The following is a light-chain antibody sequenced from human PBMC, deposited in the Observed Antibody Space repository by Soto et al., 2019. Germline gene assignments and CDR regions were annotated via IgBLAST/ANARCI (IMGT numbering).Light chain of an antibody. CDR1: SSDVGGYNY. CDR3: SSYTSRSTLVV. V-gene: IGLV2-14*01. CDR2: EVS. J-gene: IGLJ2*01. Sequence: QSALTQPASVSGSPGQSITISCTGTSSDVGGYNYVSWYQQHPGKAPKLMIYEVSNRPSGVSNRFSGSRSGNTASLTISGLQAEDEADYSCSSYTSRSTLVVFGGGTQLTVL.